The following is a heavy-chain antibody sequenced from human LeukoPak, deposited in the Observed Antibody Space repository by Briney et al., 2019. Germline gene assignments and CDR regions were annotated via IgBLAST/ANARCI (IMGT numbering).Heavy chain of an antibody. CDR1: GYTFTSYD. J-gene: IGHJ4*02. D-gene: IGHD3-22*01. Sequence: ASVKVSCKASGYTFTSYDTNWVRQATGQGLEWMGWMNPNSGNTGYAQKFQGRVTMTRNTSISTAYMELSSLRSEDTAVYYCARGHDHYYDSSGYPDDYWGQGTLVTVSS. CDR2: MNPNSGNT. CDR3: ARGHDHYYDSSGYPDDY. V-gene: IGHV1-8*01.